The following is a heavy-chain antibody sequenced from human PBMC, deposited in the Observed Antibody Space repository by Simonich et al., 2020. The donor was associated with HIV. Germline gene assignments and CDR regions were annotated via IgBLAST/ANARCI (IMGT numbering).Heavy chain of an antibody. V-gene: IGHV1-2*02. Sequence: QVSLVQSGAEVKRPGASVKVSCKASGYSFTDYYIHWVRQAPGQGLEWMGWTSPNSGATKYEQQFRGRVTLTRDTAISTAYMELSRPRSDDTAVYYCARAYYDTLTGYLYLDSWGQGTLVTVSS. CDR2: TSPNSGAT. CDR3: ARAYYDTLTGYLYLDS. D-gene: IGHD3-9*01. J-gene: IGHJ4*02. CDR1: GYSFTDYY.